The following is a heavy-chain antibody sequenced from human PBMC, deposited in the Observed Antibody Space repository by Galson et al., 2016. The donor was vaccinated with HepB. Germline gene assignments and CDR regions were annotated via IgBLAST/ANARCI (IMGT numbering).Heavy chain of an antibody. Sequence: SLRLSCAVSGFTFSSYAMHWVRQAPGKGLEWVAVISYDGRNKYYADSVKGRFTTSRDNSKNTLYLQMNSLRAEDTAVYYCASDIGYCSGGSCHPSGAFDIWGQGTMVTVSS. CDR1: GFTFSSYA. V-gene: IGHV3-30*04. CDR2: ISYDGRNK. J-gene: IGHJ3*02. CDR3: ASDIGYCSGGSCHPSGAFDI. D-gene: IGHD2-15*01.